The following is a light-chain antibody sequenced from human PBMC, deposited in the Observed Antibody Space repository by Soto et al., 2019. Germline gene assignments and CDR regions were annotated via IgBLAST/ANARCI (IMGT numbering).Light chain of an antibody. CDR1: QSVSNN. V-gene: IGKV3-15*01. CDR2: HAA. CDR3: QQYNELPLT. J-gene: IGKJ4*01. Sequence: EIVMTQSPATLSVSPGERATLSCRASQSVSNNVAWYQQKPGQAPRLLIYHAATRATGIPARFSGSGSGTEVTLTVNSLHSEDFAVNYFQQYNELPLTFGGGTKVEIK.